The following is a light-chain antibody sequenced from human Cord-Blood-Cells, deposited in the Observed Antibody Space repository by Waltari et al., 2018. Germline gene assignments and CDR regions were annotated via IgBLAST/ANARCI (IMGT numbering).Light chain of an antibody. CDR2: EVS. J-gene: IGLJ2*01. CDR3: SSYTSSSTLV. CDR1: SSDVGGYNY. V-gene: IGLV2-14*01. Sequence: QSALTQPASVSGSPGQSITISCTGTSSDVGGYNYVSWYQQHPGNAPKLMIYEVSNLPSGVSNRFSGSKSGNTASLTISGLQADDEADYYCSSYTSSSTLVFGGGTKLTVL.